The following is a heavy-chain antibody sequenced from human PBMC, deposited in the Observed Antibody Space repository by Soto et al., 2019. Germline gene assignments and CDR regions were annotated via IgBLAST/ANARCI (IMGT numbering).Heavy chain of an antibody. D-gene: IGHD3-10*01. CDR2: IYYSGST. J-gene: IGHJ6*02. CDR3: ARDGDYYGPMDV. CDR1: GGSISSGDYY. Sequence: PSETLSLTCTVSGGSISSGDYYWSWIRQPPGKGLEWIGYIYYSGSTYYNTSLKSRVTISVDTSKNQFSLKLRSVTAADTAVYYCARDGDYYGPMDVWGQGTTVTVSS. V-gene: IGHV4-30-4*01.